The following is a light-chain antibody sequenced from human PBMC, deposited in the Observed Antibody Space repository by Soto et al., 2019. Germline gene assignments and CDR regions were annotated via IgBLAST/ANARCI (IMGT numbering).Light chain of an antibody. V-gene: IGKV1-39*01. CDR1: QSISSY. CDR2: AAS. J-gene: IGKJ1*01. CDR3: QQSYSTPRT. Sequence: DIQMTQSPSSLSASVGDRVTITCRASQSISSYLNWYQQKPGKAPKLLIYAASSLQSGVPSRFSGSGYGTDFTLTISSLQTEDFATYYCQQSYSTPRTFGQGTKVEIK.